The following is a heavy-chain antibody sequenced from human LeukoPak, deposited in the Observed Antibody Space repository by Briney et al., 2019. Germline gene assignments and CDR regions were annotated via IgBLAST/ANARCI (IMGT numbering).Heavy chain of an antibody. Sequence: ASVKVSCKASGGTFSSYAISWVRQAPGQGLEWMGGIIPIFGTANYAQKFQGRVTITADESTSTAYMELSSLRSEDTAVYYCASSNGYSSGWYLPITDYWGQGTLVTVSS. V-gene: IGHV1-69*13. D-gene: IGHD6-19*01. CDR2: IIPIFGTA. CDR3: ASSNGYSSGWYLPITDY. J-gene: IGHJ4*02. CDR1: GGTFSSYA.